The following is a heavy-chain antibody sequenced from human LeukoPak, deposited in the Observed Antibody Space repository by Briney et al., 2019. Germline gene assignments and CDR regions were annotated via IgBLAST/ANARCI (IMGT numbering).Heavy chain of an antibody. J-gene: IGHJ4*02. CDR1: GYTFTRYA. CDR3: ARDKALDDSIPFDY. CDR2: INPNSGGT. D-gene: IGHD3-3*01. V-gene: IGHV1-2*02. Sequence: ASVKVSCKASGYTFTRYAMNWVRQAPGQGLEWMGWINPNSGGTNYAQKFQGRVTMTRDTSISTAYMELSRLRSDDTAVYYCARDKALDDSIPFDYWGQGTLVTVSS.